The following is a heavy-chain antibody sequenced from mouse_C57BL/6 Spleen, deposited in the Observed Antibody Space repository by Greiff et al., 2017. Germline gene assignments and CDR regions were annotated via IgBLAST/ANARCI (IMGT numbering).Heavy chain of an antibody. V-gene: IGHV1-72*01. J-gene: IGHJ4*01. CDR2: IDPTSGGT. Sequence: QVQLQQPGAELVKPGASVKLSCKASGYTFTSYWMHWVKQRPGRGLEWSGRIDPTSGGTTYNEKFKGKATLTVAKPSRPAYMQLSSLSSEDSAVYYCARGGGSYYAMDYWGQGTSVTVSS. CDR1: GYTFTSYW. CDR3: ARGGGSYYAMDY.